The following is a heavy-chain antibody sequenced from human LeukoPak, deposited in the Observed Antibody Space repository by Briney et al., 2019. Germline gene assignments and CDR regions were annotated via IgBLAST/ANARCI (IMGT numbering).Heavy chain of an antibody. D-gene: IGHD3-10*01. V-gene: IGHV3-53*01. J-gene: IGHJ3*02. CDR2: IYSGGST. CDR1: GLTVSSNY. Sequence: GGSLRLSCAASGLTVSSNYMSWVRQAPGKGLECVSVIYSGGSTYYADSVKGRLTISRDNPKNSLYLQMNSLRAEDTAVYYCARALTGGAFDIWGQGTMVTVSS. CDR3: ARALTGGAFDI.